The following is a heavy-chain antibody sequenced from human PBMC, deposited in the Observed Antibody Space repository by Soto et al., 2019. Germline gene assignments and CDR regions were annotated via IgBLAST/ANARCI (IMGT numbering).Heavy chain of an antibody. D-gene: IGHD3-16*01. CDR1: GGSISSYY. CDR2: IYYSGST. Sequence: SLTCTVSGGSISSYYWSWIRQPPGKGLEWIGYIYYSGSTNYNPSLKSRVTISVDTSKNQFSLKLSSVTAADTAVYYCARDGPYYDYIWGRPHPGNYYYMDVWGKGTTVTVSS. J-gene: IGHJ6*03. V-gene: IGHV4-59*01. CDR3: ARDGPYYDYIWGRPHPGNYYYMDV.